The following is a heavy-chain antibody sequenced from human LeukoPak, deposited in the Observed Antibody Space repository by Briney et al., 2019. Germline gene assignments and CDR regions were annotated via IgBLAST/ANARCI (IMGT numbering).Heavy chain of an antibody. CDR3: AKDAERGFDFSNSLES. D-gene: IGHD4-11*01. V-gene: IGHV3-33*06. CDR2: IWNDGSDK. CDR1: GFTFSHYA. Sequence: GTSLRLSCATSGFTFSHYAMHWVRQAPGKGLEWVAVIWNDGSDKYYGDSVKGRFTISRDNSEKTVYLQMSTLRVEDTAVYYCAKDAERGFDFSNSLESWGQGTLVTVSS. J-gene: IGHJ4*02.